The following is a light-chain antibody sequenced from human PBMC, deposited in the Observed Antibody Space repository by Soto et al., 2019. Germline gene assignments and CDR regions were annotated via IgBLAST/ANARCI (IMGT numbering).Light chain of an antibody. J-gene: IGKJ2*01. CDR1: QSVSSS. V-gene: IGKV3-15*01. Sequence: EIVMTQSPATLSVSPGERATLSCRASQSVSSSLAWYQQKPGQAPRLLIYGASTRATGVPARFSGSGSGTEFTLTISSLQSEDFAVYYCQQHDNWPSTFGQGTKLEIK. CDR3: QQHDNWPST. CDR2: GAS.